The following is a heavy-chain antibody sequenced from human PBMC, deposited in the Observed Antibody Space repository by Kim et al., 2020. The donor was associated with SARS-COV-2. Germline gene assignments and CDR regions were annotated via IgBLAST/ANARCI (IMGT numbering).Heavy chain of an antibody. Sequence: GGSLRLSCAASGFTFSSYGMHWVRQAPGKGLEWVAVISYDGSNKYYADSVKGRFTISRDNSKNTLYLQMNSLRAEDTAVYYCAKGGTTMVRGVIKYYFDYWGQGTLVTVSS. CDR3: AKGGTTMVRGVIKYYFDY. V-gene: IGHV3-30*18. J-gene: IGHJ4*02. D-gene: IGHD3-10*01. CDR2: ISYDGSNK. CDR1: GFTFSSYG.